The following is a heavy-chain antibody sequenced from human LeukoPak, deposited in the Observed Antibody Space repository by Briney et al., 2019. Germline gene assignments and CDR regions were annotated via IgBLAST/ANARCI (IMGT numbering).Heavy chain of an antibody. J-gene: IGHJ4*02. V-gene: IGHV4-39*01. CDR3: ARQLGYCSSTSCYADKVDY. CDR2: IYYSGST. CDR1: GGSISSSSYY. Sequence: PSETLSLTCTVSGGSISSSSYYWGWSRQPPGKALEWIGSIYYSGSTYYNPSLKIRVTISVDTSNNQFSLKLSSVTAADTAVYYCARQLGYCSSTSCYADKVDYWGQGTLVAVSS. D-gene: IGHD2-2*01.